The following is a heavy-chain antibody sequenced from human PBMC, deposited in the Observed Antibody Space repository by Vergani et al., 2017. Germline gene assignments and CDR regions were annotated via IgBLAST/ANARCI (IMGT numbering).Heavy chain of an antibody. D-gene: IGHD6-19*01. V-gene: IGHV4-39*01. Sequence: QLQLQESGPGLVKPSATLSLTCSVSGASIRSSNYYWGWIRQPPGKGLEWIASIYYSGSTYYNPSLKSRFTISVDTSKTQFSLKLSSVTAADTAVYFCARHSTVEWLVKLGWIDPWGQGSLVTVSS. CDR2: IYYSGST. CDR1: GASIRSSNYY. CDR3: ARHSTVEWLVKLGWIDP. J-gene: IGHJ5*02.